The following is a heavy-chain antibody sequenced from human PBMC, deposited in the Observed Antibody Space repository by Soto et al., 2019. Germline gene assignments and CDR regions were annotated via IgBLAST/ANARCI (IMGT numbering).Heavy chain of an antibody. J-gene: IGHJ5*02. CDR1: GGTFSSYA. V-gene: IGHV1-69*06. CDR3: ATTPVIMYNWFDP. D-gene: IGHD4-17*01. CDR2: IIPIFGTA. Sequence: SVKVSCKASGGTFSSYAISWVRQAPGQGLEWMGGIIPIFGTANYAQKFQGRVTITADNSKNTLYLHMNSPRAEDTAVYYCATTPVIMYNWFDPWGQGTLVTVSS.